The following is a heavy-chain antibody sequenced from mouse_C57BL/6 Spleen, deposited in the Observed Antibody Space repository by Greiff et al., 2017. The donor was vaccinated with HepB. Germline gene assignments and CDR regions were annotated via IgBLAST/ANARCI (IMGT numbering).Heavy chain of an antibody. CDR3: ARGGITSMDD. CDR2: IYPASGST. V-gene: IGHV1-55*01. Sequence: QVHVKQPGAELVKPGASVKMSCKASGYTFTSYWITWVKQRPGQGLEWIGDIYPASGSTNYNEKFKSKATLTVDTSSSTAYMQLSSLPSEDSAVYYCARGGITSMDDWGQGTSVTVAS. D-gene: IGHD1-1*01. CDR1: GYTFTSYW. J-gene: IGHJ4*01.